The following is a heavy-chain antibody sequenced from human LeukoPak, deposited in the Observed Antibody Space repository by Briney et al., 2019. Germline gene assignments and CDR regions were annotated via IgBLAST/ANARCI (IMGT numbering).Heavy chain of an antibody. V-gene: IGHV4-34*01. Sequence: SETLSLTCAVYGGSFSGYYWSWIRQPPGKGLEWIGEIDHSGSTNYNPSLKSRVTISVDTSKNQFSLKLSSVTAADTAVYYCASRGPLWFGELSPWGQGTLVTVSS. CDR2: IDHSGST. CDR1: GGSFSGYY. D-gene: IGHD3-10*01. J-gene: IGHJ5*02. CDR3: ASRGPLWFGELSP.